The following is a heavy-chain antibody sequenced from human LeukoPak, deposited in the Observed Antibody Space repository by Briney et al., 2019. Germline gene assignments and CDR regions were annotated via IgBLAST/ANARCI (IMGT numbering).Heavy chain of an antibody. Sequence: GGSLRLSCAASGFTFSSYGMHWVRQAPGKGLEWVAVVSYDGRNKYYADSVKGRFTASRDNSKNTLSLQMDSLRPEDTAVYYCAKDAKSSGLEYWGQGTLVTVSS. CDR1: GFTFSSYG. J-gene: IGHJ4*02. CDR2: VSYDGRNK. CDR3: AKDAKSSGLEY. D-gene: IGHD6-19*01. V-gene: IGHV3-30*18.